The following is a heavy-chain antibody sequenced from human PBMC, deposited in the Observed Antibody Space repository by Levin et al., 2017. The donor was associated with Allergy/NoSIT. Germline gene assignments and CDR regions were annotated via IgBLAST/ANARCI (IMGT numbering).Heavy chain of an antibody. CDR1: GFTFSSHI. CDR2: ISSSGDDT. Sequence: GGSLRLSCAASGFTFSSHIMSWVRQAPGKGLERVSGISSSGDDTYYADSVRGRFTISRDNSNNTLYLHMNSLRAEDTAIYYCAKATTAGLHYFEYWGQGTLVTVSS. D-gene: IGHD1-14*01. V-gene: IGHV3-23*01. J-gene: IGHJ4*02. CDR3: AKATTAGLHYFEY.